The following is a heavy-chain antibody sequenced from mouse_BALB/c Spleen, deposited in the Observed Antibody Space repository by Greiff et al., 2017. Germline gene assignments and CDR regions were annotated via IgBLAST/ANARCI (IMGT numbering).Heavy chain of an antibody. CDR3: ANDAMDY. CDR2: INPGSGGT. V-gene: IGHV1-54*01. Sequence: QVQLKQSGAELVRPGTSVKVSCKASGYAFTNYLIEWVKQRPGQGLEWIGVINPGSGGTNYNEKFKGKATLTADKSSSTAYMQLSSLTSDDSAVYFCANDAMDYWGQGTSVTVSS. J-gene: IGHJ4*01. CDR1: GYAFTNYL.